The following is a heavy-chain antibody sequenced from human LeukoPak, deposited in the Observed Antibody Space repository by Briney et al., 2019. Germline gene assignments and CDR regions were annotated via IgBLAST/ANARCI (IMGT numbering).Heavy chain of an antibody. D-gene: IGHD2/OR15-2a*01. V-gene: IGHV4-59*01. J-gene: IGHJ4*02. CDR3: ARGTFRSSRAYYFDY. Sequence: SETLSLTCTVSVGTINTYYWSWIRQPPGKGLEWIGYIYYNGSTKYKPSLKSRVTISVDTSKNQFSLKLSSVTAADTAVYYCARGTFRSSRAYYFDYWGQGTLVTVSS. CDR1: VGTINTYY. CDR2: IYYNGST.